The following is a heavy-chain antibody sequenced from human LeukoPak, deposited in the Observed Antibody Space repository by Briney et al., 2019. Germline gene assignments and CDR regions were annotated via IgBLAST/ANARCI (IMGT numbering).Heavy chain of an antibody. CDR3: AKRYCSSTSCLYIDY. V-gene: IGHV3-23*01. CDR1: GFTFSSYA. Sequence: PGGSLRLSCAASGFTFSSYAMSWVRLAPGKGLEWVSAISGSGGSTYYADSVKGRFTISRDNSKNTLYLQMNSLRAEDTAVYYCAKRYCSSTSCLYIDYWGQGTLVTVSS. J-gene: IGHJ4*02. CDR2: ISGSGGST. D-gene: IGHD2-2*01.